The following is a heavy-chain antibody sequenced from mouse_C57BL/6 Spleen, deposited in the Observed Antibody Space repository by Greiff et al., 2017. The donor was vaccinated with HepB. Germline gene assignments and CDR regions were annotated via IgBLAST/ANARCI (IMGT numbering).Heavy chain of an antibody. CDR2: ILPGSGST. V-gene: IGHV1-9*01. J-gene: IGHJ2*01. CDR3: ARKRGYGYRVDY. D-gene: IGHD2-2*01. Sequence: QVQLQQSGAELLKPGASVKLSCKATGYTFPGYWIEWVKQRPGHGLEWIGEILPGSGSTNYNEKFKGKATFTADTSSNTAYMQLSSLTTEDSAIYYCARKRGYGYRVDYWGQGTTLTVSS. CDR1: GYTFPGYW.